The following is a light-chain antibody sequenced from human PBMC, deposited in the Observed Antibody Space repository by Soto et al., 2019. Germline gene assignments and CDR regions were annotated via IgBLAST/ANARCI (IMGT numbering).Light chain of an antibody. V-gene: IGLV2-14*01. CDR2: EVS. J-gene: IGLJ1*01. CDR1: SSDVGGYNY. Sequence: QSALTQPASVSWSPGQSITISCTGTSSDVGGYNYVSLYQQHPCKAHKLMIYEVSNRPSGASNRFSGSKCGNTAFLTISGIQAEDEADYYSSAYTSSSTFYVFGNGTNVTVL. CDR3: SAYTSSSTFYV.